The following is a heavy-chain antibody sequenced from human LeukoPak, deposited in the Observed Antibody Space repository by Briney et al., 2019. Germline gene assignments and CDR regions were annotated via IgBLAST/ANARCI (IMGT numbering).Heavy chain of an antibody. Sequence: GGSLRLSCAASGFSFSSYWMSWVRQAPGKGLEWVANIKQDGSEKYYLDSVKGRFTISRDNAKNSLYLQMNSLRAEDTAVYYCARQTAMAPGAFFDYWGQGTLVTVSS. J-gene: IGHJ4*02. CDR2: IKQDGSEK. V-gene: IGHV3-7*01. CDR3: ARQTAMAPGAFFDY. CDR1: GFSFSSYW. D-gene: IGHD5-18*01.